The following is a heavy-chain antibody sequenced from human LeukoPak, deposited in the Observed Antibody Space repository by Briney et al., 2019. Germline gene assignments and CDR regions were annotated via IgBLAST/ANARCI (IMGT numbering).Heavy chain of an antibody. CDR1: GFTFSSYW. J-gene: IGHJ3*02. V-gene: IGHV3-7*01. D-gene: IGHD6-19*01. CDR2: IKQDGSEK. CDR3: ARPKQWLVNYDAFDI. Sequence: PGGSLRLSCAASGFTFSSYWMSWVRQAPGKGLEWVANIKQDGSEKYYVDSVKGRFTISRDNAKNSLYLQMNSLRAEDTAVYYCARPKQWLVNYDAFDIWGQGTMVTVSS.